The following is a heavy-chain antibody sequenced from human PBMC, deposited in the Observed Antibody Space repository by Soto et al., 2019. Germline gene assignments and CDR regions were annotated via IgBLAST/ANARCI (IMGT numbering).Heavy chain of an antibody. Sequence: QVQLVQSGAEVKKPGASVKVSCKASGYTFSNYGISWVRQAPGQGLEWMGWISAYNGNTHYAQQLQGRVTMTTDKSTSTGYTELRSLRSDDTAVYYCAREPTSEQLWLHYYGMDVWGQGTTVTVSS. V-gene: IGHV1-18*01. CDR3: AREPTSEQLWLHYYGMDV. CDR2: ISAYNGNT. D-gene: IGHD5-18*01. J-gene: IGHJ6*02. CDR1: GYTFSNYG.